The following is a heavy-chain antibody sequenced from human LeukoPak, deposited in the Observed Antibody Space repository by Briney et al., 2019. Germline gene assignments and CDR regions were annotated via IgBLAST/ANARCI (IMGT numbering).Heavy chain of an antibody. CDR1: GYTFTSYY. CDR2: INPSGGST. D-gene: IGHD4-11*01. V-gene: IGHV1-46*01. CDR3: ARDRGKKTILDYSKEVSY. J-gene: IGHJ4*02. Sequence: ASVKVSCKASGYTFTSYYMHWVRQAPGQGLEWMGIINPSGGSTSYAQKFQGRVTMTRDTSTSTVYMELSSLRSEDTAVYYCARDRGKKTILDYSKEVSYWGQGTLVTVSS.